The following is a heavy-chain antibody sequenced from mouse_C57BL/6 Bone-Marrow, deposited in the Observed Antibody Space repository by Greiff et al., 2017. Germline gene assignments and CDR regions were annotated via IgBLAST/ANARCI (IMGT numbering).Heavy chain of an antibody. D-gene: IGHD2-3*01. V-gene: IGHV5-16*01. CDR1: GFTFSDYY. CDR2: INYDGSST. Sequence: EVQLVASEGGLVQPGSSMKLSCTASGFTFSDYYMAWVRQVPEKGLEWVANINYDGSSTYYLDSLKSRFIISRDNAKNILYLQMSSLKSEDTATYYCASYDGYYGGFGYWGQGTTLTVSS. CDR3: ASYDGYYGGFGY. J-gene: IGHJ2*01.